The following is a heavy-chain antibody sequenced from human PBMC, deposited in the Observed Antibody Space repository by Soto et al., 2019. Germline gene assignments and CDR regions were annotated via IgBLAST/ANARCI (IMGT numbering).Heavy chain of an antibody. J-gene: IGHJ4*02. D-gene: IGHD2-15*01. CDR1: GFTFSSYA. CDR2: ISGSGGST. V-gene: IGHV3-23*01. CDR3: AKSLPYCSGGSCYSRGYFDY. Sequence: GGSLRLSCAASGFTFSSYAMSWVRQAPGKGLEWVSAISGSGGSTYYADSVKGRFTISRDNSKNTLYLQVNSLRAEDTAVYYCAKSLPYCSGGSCYSRGYFDYWGQGTLVTVSS.